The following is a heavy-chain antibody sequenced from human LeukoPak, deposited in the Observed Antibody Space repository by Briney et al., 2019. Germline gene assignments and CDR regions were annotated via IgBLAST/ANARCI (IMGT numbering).Heavy chain of an antibody. CDR3: ARMRDGYMGRCYFDY. J-gene: IGHJ4*02. CDR2: IKEDGSDK. D-gene: IGHD5-24*01. V-gene: IGHV3-7*04. CDR1: GFTFSSYW. Sequence: PGGSLRLSCAASGFTFSSYWMSWVRQAPGKGLEWVANIKEDGSDKYYVDSVKGRFTTSRDNAKNSLYLQMNSLRAEDTAVYYCARMRDGYMGRCYFDYWGQGTLVTVSS.